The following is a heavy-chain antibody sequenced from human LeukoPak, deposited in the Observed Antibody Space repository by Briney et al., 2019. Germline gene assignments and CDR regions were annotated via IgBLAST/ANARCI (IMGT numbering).Heavy chain of an antibody. CDR3: ARAPVDYYGSGSYYRPFDY. J-gene: IGHJ4*02. CDR2: INHSGST. CDR1: GGSISSGSYY. D-gene: IGHD3-10*01. Sequence: SETLSLTCTVSGGSISSGSYYWSWIRQPPGKGLEWIGEINHSGSTNYNPSLKSRVTISVDTSKNQFSLKLSSVTAADTAVYYCARAPVDYYGSGSYYRPFDYWGQGTLVTVSS. V-gene: IGHV4-39*07.